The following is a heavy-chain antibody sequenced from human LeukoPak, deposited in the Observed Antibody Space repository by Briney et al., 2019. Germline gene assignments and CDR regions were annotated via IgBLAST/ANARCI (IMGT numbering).Heavy chain of an antibody. Sequence: ASVKISCKASGYTFTSYDINWVRQATGQGLEWMGWMNPNSGNTGYAQKFQGRVTMTRNTSISTAYMELSSLRSEHTAVYYCARGPGIGAAGKGGYYFDYWGQGTLVTVSS. CDR1: GYTFTSYD. CDR3: ARGPGIGAAGKGGYYFDY. D-gene: IGHD6-13*01. V-gene: IGHV1-8*01. J-gene: IGHJ4*02. CDR2: MNPNSGNT.